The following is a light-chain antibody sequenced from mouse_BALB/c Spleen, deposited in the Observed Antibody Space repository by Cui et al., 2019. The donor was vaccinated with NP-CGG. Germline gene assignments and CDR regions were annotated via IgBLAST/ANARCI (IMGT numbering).Light chain of an antibody. J-gene: IGLJ1*01. V-gene: IGLV1*01. CDR2: GTN. Sequence: QAVVTQVSALTTSPGETVTLTCRSNTGAVTTSNYANWVQEKPDHLFTGLIGGTNNRAPGVPARFSGSLIGDKAALTITGAQTEDEAIYFCAPWYSNHWVFGGGTKLTVL. CDR1: TGAVTTSNY. CDR3: APWYSNHWV.